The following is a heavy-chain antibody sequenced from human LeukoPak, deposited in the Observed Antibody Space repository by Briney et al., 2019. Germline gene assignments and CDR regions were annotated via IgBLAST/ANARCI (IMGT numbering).Heavy chain of an antibody. Sequence: GGSLRLSCVASGFTIDSFYMSWVRQAPGKGLEWVANIDEAGKDRYYADSAKGRFTISRDNTKNSVFLDMTSLRVEDTATYFCARASPGVVFNYFDYSGQGALVPVSS. D-gene: IGHD2-15*01. CDR2: IDEAGKDR. J-gene: IGHJ4*01. CDR3: ARASPGVVFNYFDY. V-gene: IGHV3-7*01. CDR1: GFTIDSFY.